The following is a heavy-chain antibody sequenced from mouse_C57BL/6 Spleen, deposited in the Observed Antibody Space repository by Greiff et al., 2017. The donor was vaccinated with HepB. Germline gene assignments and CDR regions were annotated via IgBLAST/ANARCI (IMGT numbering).Heavy chain of an antibody. CDR2: ISYSGST. Sequence: DVKLVESGPGLAKPSQTLSLTCSVTGYSITSDYWNWIRKFPGNKLEYMGYISYSGSTYYNPSLKSRISITRDTSKNQYYLQLNSVTTEDTATYYCARSRDYDYAYFDYWGQGTTLTVSS. J-gene: IGHJ2*01. CDR1: GYSITSDY. V-gene: IGHV3-8*01. D-gene: IGHD2-4*01. CDR3: ARSRDYDYAYFDY.